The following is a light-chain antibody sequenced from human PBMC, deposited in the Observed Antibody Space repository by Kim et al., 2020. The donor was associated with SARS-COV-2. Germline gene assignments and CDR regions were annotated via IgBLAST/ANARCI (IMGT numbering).Light chain of an antibody. V-gene: IGKV3D-7*01. J-gene: IGKJ1*01. CDR2: GAS. CDR3: QQDYNLRT. Sequence: PGERVTLSCRASHSVSSSYLTWYQQKPGQAPRLLIYGASTRATGIPARFSGSGSGTDFTLTISSLQPEDFAVYYCQQDYNLRTFGQGTKVDIK. CDR1: HSVSSSY.